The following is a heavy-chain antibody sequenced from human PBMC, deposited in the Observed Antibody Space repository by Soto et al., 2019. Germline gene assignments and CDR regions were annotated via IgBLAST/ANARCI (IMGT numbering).Heavy chain of an antibody. J-gene: IGHJ3*02. D-gene: IGHD6-19*01. Sequence: SVTLSLTCTVSGGSISSYYWSWIRQAPGKRLEWIGHIYHSGSTKYNPSLKSRVTISVDTSKNQFSLKLSSVTAADTAVYYCARPFSSGWYGTFDIWGQGTMVTVSS. CDR3: ARPFSSGWYGTFDI. V-gene: IGHV4-59*08. CDR2: IYHSGST. CDR1: GGSISSYY.